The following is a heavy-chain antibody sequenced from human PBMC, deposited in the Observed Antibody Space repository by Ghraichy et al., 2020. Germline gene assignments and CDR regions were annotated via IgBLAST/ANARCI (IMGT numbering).Heavy chain of an antibody. CDR3: TTGRGSGSETVDY. J-gene: IGHJ4*02. Sequence: GESLNISCAASGFPFRNAWMTWVRQAPGKGLEWAGRIKSQTDGGTTDYPAPVRGRFTVSRDDSKNTVYLQMNSLRTEDTAVYYCTTGRGSGSETVDYWGQGTLVTVSP. CDR2: IKSQTDGGTT. D-gene: IGHD3-10*01. V-gene: IGHV3-15*01. CDR1: GFPFRNAW.